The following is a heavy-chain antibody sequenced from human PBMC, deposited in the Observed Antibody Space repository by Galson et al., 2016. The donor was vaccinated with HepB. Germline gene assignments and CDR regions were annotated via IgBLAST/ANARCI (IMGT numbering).Heavy chain of an antibody. CDR3: AAAGDFGDYGPFDY. D-gene: IGHD4-17*01. CDR2: LYTGGTT. Sequence: SLRLSCAASGYSVSSSYMSWVRQAPGKGLEWVSVLYTGGTTYYADSVDGRFTISRDNSRNTLYLQMNSLRVEDTAVYFCAAAGDFGDYGPFDYWGQGTPVTVSS. J-gene: IGHJ4*02. CDR1: GYSVSSSY. V-gene: IGHV3-53*01.